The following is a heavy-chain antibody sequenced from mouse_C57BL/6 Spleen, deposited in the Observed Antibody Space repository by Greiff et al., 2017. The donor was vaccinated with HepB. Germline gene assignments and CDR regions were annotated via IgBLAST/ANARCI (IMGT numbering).Heavy chain of an antibody. V-gene: IGHV1-15*01. J-gene: IGHJ2*01. CDR1: GYTFTDYE. CDR2: IDPETGGT. Sequence: QVQLQQSGAELVRPGASVTLSCKASGYTFTDYEMHWVKQTPVHGLEWIGAIDPETGGTAYNQKFKGKAILTADKSSSTAYMELRSLTSEDSAVYYCTRSGDSYYPFDYWGQGTTLTVSS. CDR3: TRSGDSYYPFDY. D-gene: IGHD2-12*01.